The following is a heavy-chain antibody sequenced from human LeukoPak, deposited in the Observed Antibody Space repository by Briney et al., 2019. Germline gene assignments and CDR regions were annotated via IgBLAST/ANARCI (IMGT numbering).Heavy chain of an antibody. J-gene: IGHJ4*02. V-gene: IGHV1-69*13. CDR3: ARDGYSGYDLMFYGGY. CDR1: GGTFSSYA. D-gene: IGHD5-12*01. Sequence: GASVKVSCKASGGTFSSYAISWVRQAPGQGLEWMGGIIPIFGTANYAQKFQGSVTITADESTSTAYMELSSLRSEDTAVYYCARDGYSGYDLMFYGGYWGQGTLVTVSS. CDR2: IIPIFGTA.